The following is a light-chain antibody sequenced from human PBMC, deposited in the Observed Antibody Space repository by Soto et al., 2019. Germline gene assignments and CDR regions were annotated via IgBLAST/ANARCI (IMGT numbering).Light chain of an antibody. CDR3: SSYAGSNNYV. CDR2: EVS. J-gene: IGLJ1*01. V-gene: IGLV2-8*01. Sequence: LTQPPSASGSPGQSVTISCTGTSSDVGGYNYVSWYQQHPGKAPKLMIYEVSKRPSGVPDRFSGSKSGNTASLTVSGLQAEDEADYYCSSYAGSNNYVVGTGTKVTV. CDR1: SSDVGGYNY.